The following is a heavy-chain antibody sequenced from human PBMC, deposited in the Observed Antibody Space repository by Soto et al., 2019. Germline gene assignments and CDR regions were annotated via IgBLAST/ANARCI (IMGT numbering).Heavy chain of an antibody. CDR3: GRESKKSYSSSPPFDY. CDR1: GGPLSGYY. D-gene: IGHD6-6*01. Sequence: PSETPSLTCAVYGGPLSGYYWSWIRQPPGKGLEWIGEINHSGSTNYNASLKSRVIISVDRSKNQFSLKPSYVTAADTPVYYWGRESKKSYSSSPPFDYYGHVTLFPVS. V-gene: IGHV4-34*01. J-gene: IGHJ4*01. CDR2: INHSGST.